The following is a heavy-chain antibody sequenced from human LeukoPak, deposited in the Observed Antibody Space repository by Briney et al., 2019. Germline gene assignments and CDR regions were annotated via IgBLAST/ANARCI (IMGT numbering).Heavy chain of an antibody. Sequence: GSSVKVSCKASGGTFSSYAISWVRQAPGQGLEWMGRIIPIFGTANYAQKFQGRVTITTDESTSTAYMELSSLRSEDTAVYYCARDPVGKGGYSGYDFEYFDYWGQGALVTVSS. D-gene: IGHD5-12*01. V-gene: IGHV1-69*05. CDR3: ARDPVGKGGYSGYDFEYFDY. J-gene: IGHJ4*02. CDR1: GGTFSSYA. CDR2: IIPIFGTA.